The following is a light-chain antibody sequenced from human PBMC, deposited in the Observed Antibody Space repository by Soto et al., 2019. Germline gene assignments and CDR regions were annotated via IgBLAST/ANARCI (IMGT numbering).Light chain of an antibody. Sequence: QSVLTQPASVSGSPGQSITISCTGTSSDVGNYNYVSWYQQHPAKAPKLMIFEASNRPSGISSRFSGSKSGNTASLTISGLQAEDEADYYCSSYTSSSNYVFGTGTKVTVL. J-gene: IGLJ1*01. CDR2: EAS. CDR1: SSDVGNYNY. CDR3: SSYTSSSNYV. V-gene: IGLV2-14*01.